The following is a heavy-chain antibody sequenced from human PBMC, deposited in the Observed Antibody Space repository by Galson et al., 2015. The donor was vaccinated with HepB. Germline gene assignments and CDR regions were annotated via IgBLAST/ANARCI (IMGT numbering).Heavy chain of an antibody. V-gene: IGHV3-30*03. CDR1: GFTFSSYG. D-gene: IGHD3-3*01. CDR2: ISYDGSNK. CDR3: AVDFGVVVGGMDV. Sequence: SLRLSCAASGFTFSSYGMHWVRQAPGKGLEWVAVISYDGSNKYYADSVKGRFTISRDNSKNTLYLQMNSLRAEDTAVYYCAVDFGVVVGGMDVWGQGTTVTVSS. J-gene: IGHJ6*02.